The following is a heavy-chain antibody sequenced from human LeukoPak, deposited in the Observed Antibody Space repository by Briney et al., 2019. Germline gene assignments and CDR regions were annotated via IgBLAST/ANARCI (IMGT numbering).Heavy chain of an antibody. CDR2: INHSGST. J-gene: IGHJ4*02. V-gene: IGHV4-34*01. CDR3: ARGSIVGAYFEF. D-gene: IGHD1-26*01. CDR1: GGSFSGYY. Sequence: SETLSLTCAVYGGSFSGYYWSWIRQPPGKGLEWIGEINHSGSTNYNPSLKSRVTILVDTSKNQFSLKLSSVTAADTAVYYCARGSIVGAYFEFWGQGNLVTVSS.